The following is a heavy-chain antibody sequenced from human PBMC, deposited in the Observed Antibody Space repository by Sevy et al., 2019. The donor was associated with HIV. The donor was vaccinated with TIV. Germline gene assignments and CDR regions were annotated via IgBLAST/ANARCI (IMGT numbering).Heavy chain of an antibody. Sequence: GGSLRLSCAASEFTFSSYGMHWVRQAPDKGLEWVAVIWYDGTNKYYADSVKGRFTISRDNSKNTLYLQMSSLRAEDTAVYYCARDKLPPVMVTMVRGVLSYFFDYWGQGTLVTVSS. D-gene: IGHD3-10*01. CDR1: EFTFSSYG. V-gene: IGHV3-33*01. CDR2: IWYDGTNK. CDR3: ARDKLPPVMVTMVRGVLSYFFDY. J-gene: IGHJ4*02.